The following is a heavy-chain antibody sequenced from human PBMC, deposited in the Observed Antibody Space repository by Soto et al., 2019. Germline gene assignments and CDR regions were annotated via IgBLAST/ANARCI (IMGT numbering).Heavy chain of an antibody. CDR1: GGTFSSYT. CDR3: ASLMSSGYYYGMDV. Sequence: QVQLVQSGAEVKKPGSSVKVSCKASGGTFSSYTISWVRQAPGQGLEWMGRIIPILGIANYAQKFQGRVTITADKSTSTACMELSSLRSEDTAVYYWASLMSSGYYYGMDVWGQGTTVTVSS. D-gene: IGHD3-10*01. V-gene: IGHV1-69*02. J-gene: IGHJ6*02. CDR2: IIPILGIA.